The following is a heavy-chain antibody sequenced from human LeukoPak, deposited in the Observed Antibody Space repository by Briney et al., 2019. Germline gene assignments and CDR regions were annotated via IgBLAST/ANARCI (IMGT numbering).Heavy chain of an antibody. V-gene: IGHV4-61*01. D-gene: IGHD4/OR15-4a*01. CDR2: ISYSGST. CDR3: ARDSDYGVGYFDY. Sequence: PSETLSLTCTVSGGSVNSGTYYWSWIRQPPGKGLEWIGYISYSGSTNYNPSLKSRVTISADTSKNQFSLKVNSVTAADTAVYYCARDSDYGVGYFDYWGQGTLVTVSS. J-gene: IGHJ4*02. CDR1: GGSVNSGTYY.